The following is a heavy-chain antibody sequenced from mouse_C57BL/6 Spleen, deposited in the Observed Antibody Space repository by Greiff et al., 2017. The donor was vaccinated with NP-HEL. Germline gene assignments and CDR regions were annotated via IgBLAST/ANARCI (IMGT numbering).Heavy chain of an antibody. V-gene: IGHV1-55*01. Sequence: QVQLQQPGAELVKPGASVKMSCKASGYTFTSYWITWVKQRPGQGLEWIGDIYPGSGSTNYNEKFKSKATLTVDTSSSTAYLQLSSLTSEDSAVYYCARSLLRYYAMDYWGQGTSVTVSS. D-gene: IGHD1-1*01. CDR1: GYTFTSYW. CDR2: IYPGSGST. J-gene: IGHJ4*01. CDR3: ARSLLRYYAMDY.